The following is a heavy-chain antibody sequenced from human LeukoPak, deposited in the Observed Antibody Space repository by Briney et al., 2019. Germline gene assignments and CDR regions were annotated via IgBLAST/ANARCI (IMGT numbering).Heavy chain of an antibody. CDR1: GYSISSGYY. CDR2: IYHSGST. D-gene: IGHD1-1*01. J-gene: IGHJ4*02. V-gene: IGHV4-38-2*01. CDR3: ALNTGPDY. Sequence: SETLSLTCAVSGYSISSGYYWGWIRQPPGKGVEWIGSIYHSGSTYYNPSLKSRVTISVDTSKNQFSLKLSSVTAADTAVYYCALNTGPDYWGQGTLVTVSS.